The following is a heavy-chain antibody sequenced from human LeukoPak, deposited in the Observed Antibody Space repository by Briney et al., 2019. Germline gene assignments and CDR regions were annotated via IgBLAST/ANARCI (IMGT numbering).Heavy chain of an antibody. CDR3: ARASIIVVVPAARGPFDY. CDR2: IYTSGST. Sequence: PSETLSLTCTVSGGSISSYYWSWIRQPAGKGLEWIGRIYTSGSTNYNPSLKSRVTISVDTSKNQFSLKLSSVTAADTAVYYCARASIIVVVPAARGPFDYWGQGTLVTVSS. V-gene: IGHV4-4*07. CDR1: GGSISSYY. D-gene: IGHD2-2*01. J-gene: IGHJ4*02.